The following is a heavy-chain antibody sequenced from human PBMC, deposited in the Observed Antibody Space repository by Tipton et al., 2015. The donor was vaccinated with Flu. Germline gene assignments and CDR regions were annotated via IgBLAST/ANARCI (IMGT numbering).Heavy chain of an antibody. CDR3: ARCRSGYCDWFDP. CDR1: GGTISSDY. J-gene: IGHJ5*02. Sequence: TLSLTCTVSGGTISSDYWSWIRQPAGKGLEWIGRIYTSGSTNYNLSLKSRVTMSVDTSKNQFTLKLRSVTAADTAVYYCARCRSGYCDWFDPWGQGTLVTVSS. D-gene: IGHD3-22*01. CDR2: IYTSGST. V-gene: IGHV4-4*07.